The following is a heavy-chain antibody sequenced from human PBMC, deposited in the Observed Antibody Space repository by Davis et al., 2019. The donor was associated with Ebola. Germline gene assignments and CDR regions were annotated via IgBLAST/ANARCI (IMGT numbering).Heavy chain of an antibody. V-gene: IGHV4-34*01. D-gene: IGHD1-26*01. Sequence: SETLSLTCAVYGGSFSGYYWSWIRQPPGKGLERIGEINHSGSTNYNPSLKSRVTISVDTSKNQFSLKLSFVTAADTAVYYCARALGYCRFDPWGQGTLVTVSS. J-gene: IGHJ5*02. CDR1: GGSFSGYY. CDR3: ARALGYCRFDP. CDR2: INHSGST.